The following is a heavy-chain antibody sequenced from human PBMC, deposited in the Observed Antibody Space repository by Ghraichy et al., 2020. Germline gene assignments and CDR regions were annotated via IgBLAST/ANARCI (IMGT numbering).Heavy chain of an antibody. D-gene: IGHD6-25*01. J-gene: IGHJ5*02. CDR2: IYYSGSI. V-gene: IGHV4-39*01. CDR3: ARHNVIAASNPFDP. CDR1: GGSISGSSFY. Sequence: SETLSLTCTVSGGSISGSSFYWGWIRQPPGKGLEWIGSIYYSGSISYNPSLKSRVTISVDTSKNQFSLKLSSVTAPDTAVYYCARHNVIAASNPFDPWGQETMVTVSS.